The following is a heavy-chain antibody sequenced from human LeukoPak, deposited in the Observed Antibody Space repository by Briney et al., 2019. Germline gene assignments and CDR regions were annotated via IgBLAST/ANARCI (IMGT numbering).Heavy chain of an antibody. J-gene: IGHJ3*02. CDR2: INEDGSGK. CDR3: AKNLDYYDFDAFDI. V-gene: IGHV3-7*01. CDR1: GFTFSRYW. D-gene: IGHD3-22*01. Sequence: GGSLRLSCAASGFTFSRYWMTWVRQAPGKGLEWVASINEDGSGKHYVDSVKGRFTISRDNSKNTLYLQMNSLRAEDTAVYYCAKNLDYYDFDAFDIWGQGTMVTVSS.